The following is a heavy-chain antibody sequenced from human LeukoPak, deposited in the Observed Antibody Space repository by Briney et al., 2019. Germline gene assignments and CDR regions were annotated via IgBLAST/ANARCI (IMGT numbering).Heavy chain of an antibody. CDR2: INPDSGGT. CDR3: ARVRELLHDAFDI. Sequence: GASVKVSCKASGYSFTDYYMHWVRQAPGQGLEWMGWINPDSGGTKYAQKFQGRVTMTRDTSISTAYMELSNLGSDDTAVYYCARVRELLHDAFDIWGQGTMVTVSS. V-gene: IGHV1-2*02. CDR1: GYSFTDYY. D-gene: IGHD1-26*01. J-gene: IGHJ3*02.